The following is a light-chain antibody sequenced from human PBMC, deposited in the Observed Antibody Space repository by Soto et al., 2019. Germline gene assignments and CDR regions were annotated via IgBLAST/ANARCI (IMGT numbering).Light chain of an antibody. CDR2: GAS. CDR1: QTISTY. CDR3: QQSYSSPLYT. J-gene: IGKJ2*01. V-gene: IGKV1-39*01. Sequence: DIQMTQSPSSLSASVGDRVTITCRASQTISTYLNWYQQKPGKGPKLLIYGASSLQSGVPSRFSGSGSRTDFTLTISSLQPEDFATYFCQQSYSSPLYTFGQGTKLEI.